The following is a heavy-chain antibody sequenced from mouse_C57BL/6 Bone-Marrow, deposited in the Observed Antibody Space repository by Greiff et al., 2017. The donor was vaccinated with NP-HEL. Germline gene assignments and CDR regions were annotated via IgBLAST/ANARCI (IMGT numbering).Heavy chain of an antibody. CDR1: GFNFKNSY. V-gene: IGHV14-3*01. CDR2: IDPANGNT. Sequence: EVKLMQSVAELVRPGASVKLSCTASGFNFKNSYMHWVKQRPEQGLEWIGRIDPANGNTKYAAKFQGKATITADTSSNTAYLQLSSLTSEDTAIYYCARTRARSSWGAMDYWGQGTSVTVSS. CDR3: ARTRARSSWGAMDY. D-gene: IGHD1-1*01. J-gene: IGHJ4*01.